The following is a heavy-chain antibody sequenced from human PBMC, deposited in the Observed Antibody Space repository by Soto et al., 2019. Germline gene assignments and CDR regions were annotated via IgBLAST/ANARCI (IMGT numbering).Heavy chain of an antibody. CDR2: GRPGGGKT. CDR1: GYTFTNYY. J-gene: IGHJ4*02. Sequence: ASVKVSCKASGYTFTNYYIHWLRQAPGQGLEWLGIGRPGGGKTESGQRFQGRVIMTSDTSTSTVYMELASLTSDDTGVYYCAGEPMESFYFEFWGQGTLVTVSS. V-gene: IGHV1-46*01. D-gene: IGHD1-1*01. CDR3: AGEPMESFYFEF.